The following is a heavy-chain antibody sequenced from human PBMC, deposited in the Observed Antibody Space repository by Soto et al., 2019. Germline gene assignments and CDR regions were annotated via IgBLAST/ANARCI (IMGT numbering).Heavy chain of an antibody. CDR3: AKDRIVVVPAAIVEFDY. J-gene: IGHJ4*02. CDR2: IWYDGSNK. Sequence: PGGSLRLSCAASGFTSSSYGMHWVRQAPGKGLEWVAVIWYDGSNKYYADSVKGRFTISRDNSKNTLYLQMNSLRAEDTAVYYCAKDRIVVVPAAIVEFDYWGQGTLVTVSS. D-gene: IGHD2-2*01. V-gene: IGHV3-33*06. CDR1: GFTSSSYG.